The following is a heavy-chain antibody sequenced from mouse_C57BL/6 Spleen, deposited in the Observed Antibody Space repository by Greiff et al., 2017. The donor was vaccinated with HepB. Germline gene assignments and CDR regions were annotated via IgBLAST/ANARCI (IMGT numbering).Heavy chain of an antibody. V-gene: IGHV1-50*01. CDR3: AREGAWFAY. J-gene: IGHJ3*01. CDR1: GYTFTSYW. CDR2: IDPSDSYT. Sequence: QVQLQQPGAELVKPGASVKLSCKASGYTFTSYWMQWVKQRPGQGLEWIGEIDPSDSYTNYNQKFKGKATLTVDTASSTAYMQPSSLTSEDSAVYYCAREGAWFAYWGQGTLVTVSA.